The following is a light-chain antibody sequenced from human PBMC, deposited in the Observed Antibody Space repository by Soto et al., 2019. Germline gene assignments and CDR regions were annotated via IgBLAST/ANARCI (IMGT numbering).Light chain of an antibody. V-gene: IGKV3-20*01. CDR1: QDVSSK. CDR3: QLYDSSSWT. J-gene: IGKJ1*01. CDR2: AAS. Sequence: ELVGTQSPATLSVSPGERVTLSCRTSQDVSSKLAWYQQKAGQAPRLLMYAASSRATGIPDRFSGSGSGTDFTLTISRLETEDFAVYYCQLYDSSSWTFGQGTKVDIK.